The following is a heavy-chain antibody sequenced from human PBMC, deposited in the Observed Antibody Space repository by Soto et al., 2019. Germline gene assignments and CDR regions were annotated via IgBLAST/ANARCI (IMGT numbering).Heavy chain of an antibody. D-gene: IGHD1-26*01. CDR3: AKVLSGSYVLTSLDY. CDR2: ISGSGGST. CDR1: GFTFSSYA. V-gene: IGHV3-23*01. J-gene: IGHJ4*02. Sequence: GGSLRLSCAASGFTFSSYAMSWVRQAPGKGLEWVSAISGSGGSTYYADSVKGRFTISRDNSKNTLYLQMNSLRAEDTAVYYCAKVLSGSYVLTSLDYWGQGTLVTVSS.